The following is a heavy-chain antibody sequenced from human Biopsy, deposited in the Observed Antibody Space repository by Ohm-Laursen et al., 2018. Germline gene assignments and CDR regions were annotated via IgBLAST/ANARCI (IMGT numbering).Heavy chain of an antibody. CDR2: ISHTGST. D-gene: IGHD4-11*01. J-gene: IGHJ6*02. CDR1: NVSFSSFY. Sequence: TLSLTYAVYNVSFSSFYWSWIRQPPGKGLEWIGEISHTGSTNYNPPLKSRVFMSVDTSRSQFSLTLSSVTAADTAVYYCARDSGILNYGNFKYYHYYGMDVWGQGTKVTVSS. CDR3: ARDSGILNYGNFKYYHYYGMDV. V-gene: IGHV4-34*01.